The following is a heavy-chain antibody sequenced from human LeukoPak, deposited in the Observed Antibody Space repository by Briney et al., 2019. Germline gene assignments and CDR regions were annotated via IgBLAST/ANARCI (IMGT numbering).Heavy chain of an antibody. CDR3: AKDRRTFDY. CDR2: IKQDGSEK. J-gene: IGHJ4*02. CDR1: GFTFSSYW. Sequence: PGGSLRLSCAASGFTFSSYWMSWVRQTPGKGLEWVANIKQDGSEKYYVGSVKGRFTISRDNAKSSLYLQMNSLRAEDTAVYYCAKDRRTFDYWGQGTLVTVSS. V-gene: IGHV3-7*03. D-gene: IGHD3/OR15-3a*01.